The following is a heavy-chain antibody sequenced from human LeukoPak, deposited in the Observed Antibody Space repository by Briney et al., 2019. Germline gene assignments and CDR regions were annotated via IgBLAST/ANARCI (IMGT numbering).Heavy chain of an antibody. D-gene: IGHD6-6*01. CDR1: GYTFTGYY. V-gene: IGHV1-2*06. J-gene: IGHJ4*02. Sequence: GASVKVSCKASGYTFTGYYMHWVRQAPGQGLEWMGRINPNSGGTNYAQKFQGRVTMTRDTSISTAYMELSRLRSDDTAVYYCARGDLTSIAARISFDXXGQGTLVTV. CDR2: INPNSGGT. CDR3: ARGDLTSIAARISFDX.